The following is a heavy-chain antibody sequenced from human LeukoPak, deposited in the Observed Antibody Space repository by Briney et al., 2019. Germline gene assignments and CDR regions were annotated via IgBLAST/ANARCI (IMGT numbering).Heavy chain of an antibody. V-gene: IGHV1-46*01. Sequence: GASVKVSCKASGYTFTSYYTHWVRQAPGQGLEWMGIINPSGGSTSYAQKFQGRVTMTRDTSTSTVYMELSSLRSEDTAVYYCARELAYCGGDCYSGFRIYYYGMDVWGQGTTVTVSS. CDR1: GYTFTSYY. D-gene: IGHD2-21*02. CDR2: INPSGGST. CDR3: ARELAYCGGDCYSGFRIYYYGMDV. J-gene: IGHJ6*02.